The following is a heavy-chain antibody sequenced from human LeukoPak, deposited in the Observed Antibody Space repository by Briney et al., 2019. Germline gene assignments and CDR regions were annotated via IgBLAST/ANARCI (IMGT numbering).Heavy chain of an antibody. CDR1: GFIFSNYG. Sequence: PGGSLRLSCAASGFIFSNYGMNWVRQARGKGLEWISYISGSSSLIHQADSVKGRFTISRDNAKNLVSLQMSSLRDEDTAVYYCARGSEHLDNWFDPWGQGTLVTVSS. D-gene: IGHD1-14*01. CDR2: ISGSSSLI. J-gene: IGHJ5*02. V-gene: IGHV3-48*02. CDR3: ARGSEHLDNWFDP.